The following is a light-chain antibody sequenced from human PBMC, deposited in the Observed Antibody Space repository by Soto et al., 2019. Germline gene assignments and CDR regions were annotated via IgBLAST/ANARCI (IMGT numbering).Light chain of an antibody. CDR3: PQYGSSPWT. Sequence: EIVLTQSPGTLSLSPGERATLSCRASQSVSRYLAWYQQKPGQAPRLLIYGASSRATGIPDRFSGSGSGTDFPPTISRLEPEDFAVYYCPQYGSSPWTFGQGTKVEIK. J-gene: IGKJ1*01. CDR2: GAS. CDR1: QSVSRY. V-gene: IGKV3-20*01.